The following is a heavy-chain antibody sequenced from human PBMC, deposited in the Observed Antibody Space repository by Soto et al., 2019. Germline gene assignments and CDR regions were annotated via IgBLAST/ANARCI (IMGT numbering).Heavy chain of an antibody. CDR1: GFTVSSSY. D-gene: IGHD3-10*02. Sequence: EVQLVESGGGLVQPGGSLRLSCAASGFTVSSSYMNWVRQTPEKGLEWVSVIYGGGGTYYGGAVEGRFTSSKHNSQDTAYLQMNSLRTGHTAVYYRASEAYYCVSRRVLDSWGQGAMVTVSS. V-gene: IGHV3-53*04. J-gene: IGHJ4*02. CDR2: IYGGGGT. CDR3: ASEAYYCVSRRVLDS.